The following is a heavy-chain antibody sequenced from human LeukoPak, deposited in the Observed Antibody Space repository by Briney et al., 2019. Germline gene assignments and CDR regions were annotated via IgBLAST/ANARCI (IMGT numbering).Heavy chain of an antibody. V-gene: IGHV5-51*01. J-gene: IGHJ4*02. CDR1: GYSFTSYW. Sequence: GESLKISCKGSGYSFTSYWIGWVRQMPGKGLEWMGIIYPGDSGTRYSPSFQGQVTISADKSISTAYLQWSSLKASDTAMYYCARQDGSDTAMDYETDYWGQGTLVTVSS. CDR2: IYPGDSGT. D-gene: IGHD5-18*01. CDR3: ARQDGSDTAMDYETDY.